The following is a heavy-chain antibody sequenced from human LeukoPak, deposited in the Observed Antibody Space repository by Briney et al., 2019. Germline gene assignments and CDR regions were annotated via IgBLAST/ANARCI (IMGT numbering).Heavy chain of an antibody. Sequence: VASVKVSCKASGYTFTSYGISWVRRAPGQGLEWMGWISAYNGNTNYAQKLQGRVTMTTDTSTSTAYMELRSLRSDDTAVYYCARDIVVVPAASEGAFDIWGQGTMVTVSS. J-gene: IGHJ3*02. CDR2: ISAYNGNT. D-gene: IGHD2-2*01. CDR3: ARDIVVVPAASEGAFDI. CDR1: GYTFTSYG. V-gene: IGHV1-18*01.